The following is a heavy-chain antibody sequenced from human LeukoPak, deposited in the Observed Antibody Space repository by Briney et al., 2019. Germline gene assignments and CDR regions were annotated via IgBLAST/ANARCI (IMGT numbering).Heavy chain of an antibody. Sequence: PGGSLRLSCVASGFTFSSYAMSWVRQAPGKGLEWVSTISGSGGSTYYADSVKGRFTISRDNSKNTLYLQMNSLRAEDAAVYYCAKDVVRVSSKGWFDPWGQGTLVSVSS. V-gene: IGHV3-23*01. CDR3: AKDVVRVSSKGWFDP. D-gene: IGHD6-6*01. J-gene: IGHJ5*02. CDR1: GFTFSSYA. CDR2: ISGSGGST.